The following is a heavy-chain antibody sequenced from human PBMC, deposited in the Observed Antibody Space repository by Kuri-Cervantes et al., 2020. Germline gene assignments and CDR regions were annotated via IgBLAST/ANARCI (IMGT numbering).Heavy chain of an antibody. Sequence: LRLSCTVSGGSISRADYYWSWVRQPPGKGLEWIGYIYYSGSTYYSPSLKSRVTISIDTSKNQFSLKLSSVTAADTAVYYCARGSSHPYDSSGYPFDYWGQGTLVTVSS. CDR1: GGSISRADYY. CDR2: IYYSGST. V-gene: IGHV4-30-4*01. CDR3: ARGSSHPYDSSGYPFDY. J-gene: IGHJ4*02. D-gene: IGHD3-22*01.